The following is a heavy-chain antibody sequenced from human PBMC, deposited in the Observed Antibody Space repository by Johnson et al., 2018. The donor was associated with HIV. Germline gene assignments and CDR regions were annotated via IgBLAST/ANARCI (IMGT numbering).Heavy chain of an antibody. CDR1: GFTFSNAW. J-gene: IGHJ3*02. Sequence: VQLVESGGGLVKPGGSLRLSCAASGFTFSNAWMSWVRQAPGKGLEWVSVIDSGGRKYDADSVKGRFTSSRDNSKNTLYLQMNSLRAEDTAVYYCARDHIRGYDSPNDAFDIWGQGTMVTVSS. D-gene: IGHD3-22*01. CDR3: ARDHIRGYDSPNDAFDI. V-gene: IGHV3-66*01. CDR2: IDSGGRK.